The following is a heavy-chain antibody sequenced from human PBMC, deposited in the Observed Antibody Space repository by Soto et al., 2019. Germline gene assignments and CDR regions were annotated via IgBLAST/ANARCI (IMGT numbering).Heavy chain of an antibody. Sequence: ASVKVSCKVSGYTLTELSMHWVRQAPGKGLEWMGGFDPEVGETIYAQKFQGRVTMTEDTSTDTAYMELSSLRSEATAGYYCARPRAGYSSSWYHFDYWGQGTLVTVSS. J-gene: IGHJ4*02. V-gene: IGHV1-24*01. D-gene: IGHD6-13*01. CDR2: FDPEVGET. CDR1: GYTLTELS. CDR3: ARPRAGYSSSWYHFDY.